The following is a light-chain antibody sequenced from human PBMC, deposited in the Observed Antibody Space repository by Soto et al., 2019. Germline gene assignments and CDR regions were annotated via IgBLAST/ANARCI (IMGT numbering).Light chain of an antibody. Sequence: EIVLTQSPGTLSLSAGERATLSCRASQSISSNYLAWYQQKPGQAPRLLIFGASYRATGIPDRFSGSGSGTDFTLTISRLEPEDFAVYSCPHYRSSPPEFTFGPGTKVDIK. V-gene: IGKV3-20*01. CDR1: QSISSNY. CDR2: GAS. CDR3: PHYRSSPPEFT. J-gene: IGKJ3*01.